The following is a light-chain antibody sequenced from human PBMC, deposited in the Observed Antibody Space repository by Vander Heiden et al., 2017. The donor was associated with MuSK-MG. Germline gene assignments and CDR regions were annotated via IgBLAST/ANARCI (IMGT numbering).Light chain of an antibody. Sequence: QSVLTQPPPASGTPGQRVTISCSGISSNIGSNTVNWYQQLPGPAPNLLVYSNNQRPSGVPDRISGSKSGTSASLAISGLHSEDEADYYCAAWDGSLDGVVFGGGTKLTVL. CDR1: SSNIGSNT. CDR2: SNN. V-gene: IGLV1-44*01. J-gene: IGLJ2*01. CDR3: AAWDGSLDGVV.